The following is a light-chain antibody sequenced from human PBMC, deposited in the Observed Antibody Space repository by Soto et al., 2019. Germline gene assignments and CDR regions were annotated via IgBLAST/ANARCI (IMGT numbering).Light chain of an antibody. CDR2: DTS. Sequence: IVLTQSPATLSFSPGDRATLPCRASQSVSSSLGWYQQKPGQAPRLLIYDTSNRATGIPARFSGSGSGTDFTLTISSLEPEDFAVYYCQQRSNWPLTFGGGTKVEIK. CDR1: QSVSSS. V-gene: IGKV3-11*01. CDR3: QQRSNWPLT. J-gene: IGKJ4*01.